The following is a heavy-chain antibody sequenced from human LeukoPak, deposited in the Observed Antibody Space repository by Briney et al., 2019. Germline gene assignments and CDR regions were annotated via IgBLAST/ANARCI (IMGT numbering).Heavy chain of an antibody. CDR1: GFTFSDYY. V-gene: IGHV3-11*01. CDR3: ARDGGSGSGYGSGPTPLSYGMDV. CDR2: ISSSGSTI. J-gene: IGHJ6*02. Sequence: GGSLRLYCAASGFTFSDYYMSWIRQAPGKGLEWVSYISSSGSTIYYADSVKGRFTISRDNAKNSLYLQMNSLRAKDTAVYYCARDGGSGSGYGSGPTPLSYGMDVWGQGTTVTVSS. D-gene: IGHD3-10*01.